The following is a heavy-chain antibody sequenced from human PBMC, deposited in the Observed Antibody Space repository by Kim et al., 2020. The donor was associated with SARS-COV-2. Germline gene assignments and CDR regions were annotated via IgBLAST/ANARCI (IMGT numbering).Heavy chain of an antibody. V-gene: IGHV1-24*01. CDR3: ATDWNGDYFDF. D-gene: IGHD1-1*01. Sequence: ITAQTLKGRVTMTEDTSTDTAYMELSSLTSEDTAVYYCATDWNGDYFDFWGQGTLVTVSS. J-gene: IGHJ4*02.